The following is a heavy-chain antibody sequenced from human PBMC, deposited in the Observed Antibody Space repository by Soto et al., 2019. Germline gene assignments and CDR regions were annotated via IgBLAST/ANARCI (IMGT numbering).Heavy chain of an antibody. D-gene: IGHD4-17*01. CDR1: GGSISSGGYY. CDR2: IYYSGST. Sequence: PSETLSLTCTVSGGSISSGGYYWSWIRQHPGKGLEWIGYIYYSGSTYYNPSLKSRVTISVDTSKNQFSLKLSSVTAADTAVYYCAREREDYGGNSGGIDYWGQGTLVTVSS. CDR3: AREREDYGGNSGGIDY. V-gene: IGHV4-31*03. J-gene: IGHJ4*02.